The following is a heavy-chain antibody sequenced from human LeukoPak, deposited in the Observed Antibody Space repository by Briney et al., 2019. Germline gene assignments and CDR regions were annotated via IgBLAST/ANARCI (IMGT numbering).Heavy chain of an antibody. CDR3: VRATRVADY. J-gene: IGHJ4*02. CDR1: GFTFSSYW. D-gene: IGHD3-3*01. Sequence: GGSLRLSCAASGFTFSSYWMSWVRQAPGKGLEWVADIKPDGSEKAYVDFVKGRFTMSRDNAKNSLYLQMNSLRDEDTAVYYCVRATRVADYWGQGTLVTVRS. V-gene: IGHV3-7*04. CDR2: IKPDGSEK.